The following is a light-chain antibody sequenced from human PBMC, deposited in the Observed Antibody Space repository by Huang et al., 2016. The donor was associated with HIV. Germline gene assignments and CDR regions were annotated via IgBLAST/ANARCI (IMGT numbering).Light chain of an antibody. CDR1: QGVGGK. V-gene: IGKV3-15*01. CDR2: GAS. Sequence: ILLTQFPATLSVSPGQRVTLSCRASQGVGGKLAWYQQRPVQAPRLLIYGASTRVPTIPDRFSGSGSGTEFTLTISSLQSEDFAVYYCQQYDTWPPLTFGGGTKV. J-gene: IGKJ4*01. CDR3: QQYDTWPPLT.